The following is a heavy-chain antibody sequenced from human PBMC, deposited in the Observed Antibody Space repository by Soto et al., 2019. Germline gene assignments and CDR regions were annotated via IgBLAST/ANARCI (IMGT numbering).Heavy chain of an antibody. D-gene: IGHD6-13*01. CDR1: GYTFTSYA. V-gene: IGHV1-3*01. J-gene: IGHJ1*01. CDR2: IIAGNGNT. Sequence: ASVKVSCTASGYTFTSYALHWVRQAPGQRLEWMGWIIAGNGNTEYSQNFQDRVTITRDTSASTAYMELSSLRSEDTAVYYCARIPIAAAGEYFQHWGQGTLVTAPQ. CDR3: ARIPIAAAGEYFQH.